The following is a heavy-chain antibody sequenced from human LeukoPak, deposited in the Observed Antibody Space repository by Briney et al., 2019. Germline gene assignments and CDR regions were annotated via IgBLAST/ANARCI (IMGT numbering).Heavy chain of an antibody. Sequence: GGSLRLSCAASGFPFSTYAMNWVRQAPGKGLEWVSVIYSGGSTYYADSVKGRFTISRDNSKNTLYLQMNSLRAEDTAVYYCARGGGIKHFDYWGQGTLVTVSS. CDR2: IYSGGST. CDR1: GFPFSTYA. V-gene: IGHV3-53*01. D-gene: IGHD3-16*01. J-gene: IGHJ4*02. CDR3: ARGGGIKHFDY.